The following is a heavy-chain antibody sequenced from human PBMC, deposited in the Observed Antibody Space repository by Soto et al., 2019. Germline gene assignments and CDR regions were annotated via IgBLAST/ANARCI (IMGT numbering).Heavy chain of an antibody. J-gene: IGHJ4*02. Sequence: GGSLRLSCAASRFTFSNYAMSWVRQAPGRGLEWVSAISIGAKSTYYADSVKGRFTISRDNSKNTLYLQMNSLRVEDTALYYCAKGLQWELPLHYWGQGTLVTVSS. V-gene: IGHV3-23*01. CDR2: ISIGAKST. CDR3: AKGLQWELPLHY. CDR1: RFTFSNYA. D-gene: IGHD1-26*01.